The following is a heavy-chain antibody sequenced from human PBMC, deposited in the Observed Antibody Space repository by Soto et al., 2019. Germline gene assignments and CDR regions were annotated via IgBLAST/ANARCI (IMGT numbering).Heavy chain of an antibody. J-gene: IGHJ1*01. Sequence: QITLKESGPTLVKPTQTLTLTCTFSGFSLSTSGVAVGWIRQPPGKALEWLALIYWDDDKRYNPSLKSRLTITKGTSENQVVLTMTNMDPVDTATYYCVHRSSRYFQNWGQGTLVAVSS. CDR3: VHRSSRYFQN. CDR2: IYWDDDK. V-gene: IGHV2-5*02. CDR1: GFSLSTSGVA.